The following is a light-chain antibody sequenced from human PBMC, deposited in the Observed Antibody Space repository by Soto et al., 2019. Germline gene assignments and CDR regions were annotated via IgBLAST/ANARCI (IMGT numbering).Light chain of an antibody. CDR1: RNVSIY. V-gene: IGKV1-39*01. J-gene: IGKJ5*01. CDR3: QQSYKMPS. CDR2: ATS. Sequence: IPLTQSLSSLAASVGDRLTLTCRASRNVSIYLNWYQHKPGKGPTLLIHATSNLQIGVPSRFSGSGSGTEFTLTISSLEPEDFGTYYCQQSYKMPSFGQGTRLEIK.